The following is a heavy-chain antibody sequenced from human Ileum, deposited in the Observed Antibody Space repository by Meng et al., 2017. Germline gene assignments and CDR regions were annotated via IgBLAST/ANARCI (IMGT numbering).Heavy chain of an antibody. J-gene: IGHJ5*02. V-gene: IGHV3-23*04. CDR1: GFTFSTYA. CDR2: ISASGGT. Sequence: EVQLVESGGGLVQPGGSLRPSWAASGFTFSTYAMSWVRQAPGKGLEWVSSISASGGTNYADAVKGRFTVSRDNSKNTLFLQMTSLRAEDTAVYYCAKPAAGTGWGGSWGQGTLVTVSS. D-gene: IGHD7-27*01. CDR3: AKPAAGTGWGGS.